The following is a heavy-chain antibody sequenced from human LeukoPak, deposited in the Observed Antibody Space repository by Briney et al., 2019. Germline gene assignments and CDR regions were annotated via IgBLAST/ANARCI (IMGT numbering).Heavy chain of an antibody. CDR3: AKGANLRYFDWLHFDY. Sequence: GGSLRLSCAASGFTFSSYSMNWVRQAPGKGLEWVSSISTSSSHIYYADSVKGRFTISRDNSKNTLSLQMNSLRAEDTAVYYCAKGANLRYFDWLHFDYWGQGTLVTVSS. J-gene: IGHJ4*02. CDR1: GFTFSSYS. D-gene: IGHD3-9*01. V-gene: IGHV3-21*01. CDR2: ISTSSSHI.